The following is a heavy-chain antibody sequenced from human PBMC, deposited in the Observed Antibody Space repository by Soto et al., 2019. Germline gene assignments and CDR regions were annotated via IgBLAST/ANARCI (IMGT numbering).Heavy chain of an antibody. CDR2: IYWDDDT. CDR3: AHIVVAGLGYYFDY. J-gene: IGHJ4*02. V-gene: IGHV2-5*02. Sequence: ITLKASGPTLVKPTQNLTLTCTFSVFSLSSTRLAVGCIRQPPVKSLEWLALIYWDDDTRYSPFLKSRLTITKDTSKNQVVLTMYNIDPVDTVRYYCAHIVVAGLGYYFDYWGQGTLVTVSS. CDR1: VFSLSSTRLA. D-gene: IGHD6-19*01.